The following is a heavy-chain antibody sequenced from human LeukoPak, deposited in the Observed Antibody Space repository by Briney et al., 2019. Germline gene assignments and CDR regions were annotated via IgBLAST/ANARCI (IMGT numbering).Heavy chain of an antibody. CDR2: MNPNSGNT. J-gene: IGHJ6*03. D-gene: IGHD3-10*01. CDR3: ARGTPPLLLWFGELLSRTRTDYYYYYMDV. Sequence: GASVKVSCKASGYTFTSYDINWGRQATGQGLEWMGWMNPNSGNTGYAQKFQGRVTITRNTSISTAYMELSSLRSEDTAVYYCARGTPPLLLWFGELLSRTRTDYYYYYMDVWGKGTTVTVSS. V-gene: IGHV1-8*03. CDR1: GYTFTSYD.